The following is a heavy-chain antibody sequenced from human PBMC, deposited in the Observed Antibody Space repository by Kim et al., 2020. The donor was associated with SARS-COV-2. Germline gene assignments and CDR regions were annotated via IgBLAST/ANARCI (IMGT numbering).Heavy chain of an antibody. D-gene: IGHD3-10*01. CDR2: IYYSGST. Sequence: SETLSLTCTVSGGSISSGCYYWSWIRQHPGKGLEWIGYIYYSGSTYYNPSLKSRVTISVDTSKNQFSLKLSSVTAADTAVYYCARVNWEGFGELPLDYWGQGTLVTVSS. J-gene: IGHJ4*02. V-gene: IGHV4-31*03. CDR3: ARVNWEGFGELPLDY. CDR1: GGSISSGCYY.